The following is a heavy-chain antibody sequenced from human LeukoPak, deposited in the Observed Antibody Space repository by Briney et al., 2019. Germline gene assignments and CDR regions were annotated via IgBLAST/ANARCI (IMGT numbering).Heavy chain of an antibody. Sequence: SETLSLTCTVSGGSITSSSYYWGWIRQPPGKGLEWIGSIYYSGSTYYNPSLKSRVTISVDTSKNQFSLKLSSVTAADTAVYYCARRDSSGVVPRWDYWGQGTLVTVSS. J-gene: IGHJ4*02. CDR2: IYYSGST. CDR3: ARRDSSGVVPRWDY. D-gene: IGHD6-19*01. V-gene: IGHV4-39*01. CDR1: GGSITSSSYY.